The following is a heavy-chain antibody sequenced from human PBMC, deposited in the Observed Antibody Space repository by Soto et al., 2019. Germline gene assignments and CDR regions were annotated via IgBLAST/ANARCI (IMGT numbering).Heavy chain of an antibody. D-gene: IGHD2-2*01. CDR2: ISYDGSNK. Sequence: SLRLSCAASGFTFSSYAMHWVRQAPGKGLEWVAVISYDGSNKYYADSVKGRFTISRDNSKNTLYLQMNSLRAEDTAVYYCARDYIVVVPAASYYYYGMDVWGQGTTVTVSS. V-gene: IGHV3-30-3*01. J-gene: IGHJ6*02. CDR3: ARDYIVVVPAASYYYYGMDV. CDR1: GFTFSSYA.